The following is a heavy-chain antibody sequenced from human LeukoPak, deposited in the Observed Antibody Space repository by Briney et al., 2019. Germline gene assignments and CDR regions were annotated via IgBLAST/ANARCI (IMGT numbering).Heavy chain of an antibody. CDR2: IYSGGST. CDR3: AKDIYRSPYYFDY. CDR1: EFTVSSNY. J-gene: IGHJ4*02. Sequence: GGSLRLSCAASEFTVSSNYMSWVRQAPGKGLEWVSVIYSGGSTYYADSVKGRFTISRHNSKNTLYLQMNSLRAEDTAVYYCAKDIYRSPYYFDYWGQGTLVTVSS. D-gene: IGHD5-18*01. V-gene: IGHV3-53*01.